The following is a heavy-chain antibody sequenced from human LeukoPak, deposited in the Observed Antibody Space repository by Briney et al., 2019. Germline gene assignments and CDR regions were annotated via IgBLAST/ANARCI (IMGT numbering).Heavy chain of an antibody. CDR1: GGSISSGGYY. J-gene: IGHJ3*02. D-gene: IGHD3-3*01. V-gene: IGHV4-30-2*01. CDR3: ARATIFGVSHAFDI. Sequence: SETLSLTCTVFGGSISSGGYYWSWIRQPPGKGLEWIGYIYHSGSTYYNPSLKSRVTISVDRSKNQFSLKLSSVTAADTAVYYCARATIFGVSHAFDIWGQGTMVTVSS. CDR2: IYHSGST.